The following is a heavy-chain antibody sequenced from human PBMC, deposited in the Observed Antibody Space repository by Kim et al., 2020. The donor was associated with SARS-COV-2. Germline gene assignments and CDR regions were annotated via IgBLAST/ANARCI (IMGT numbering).Heavy chain of an antibody. CDR3: AREDTAMVDY. CDR1: GGSISSGSYY. J-gene: IGHJ4*02. CDR2: IYTSGST. Sequence: SETLSLTCTVSGGSISSGSYYWSWIRQPAGKGLEWIGRIYTSGSTNYNPSLKSRVTISVDTSKNQFSLKLSSVTAADTAVYYCAREDTAMVDYWGQGTLVTVSS. V-gene: IGHV4-61*02. D-gene: IGHD5-18*01.